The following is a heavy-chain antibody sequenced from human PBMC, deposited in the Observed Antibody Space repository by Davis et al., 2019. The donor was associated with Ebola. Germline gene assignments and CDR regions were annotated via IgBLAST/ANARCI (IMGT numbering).Heavy chain of an antibody. CDR1: GYTFPSYP. CDR3: AREWQNYFSY. Sequence: ASVKVSCKTSGYTFPSYPIHWVRQAPGQRLEWMGWINAANGNTKYSQSFQGRVTITRDTSTRTAYLEVTNVTSEDTAVYYCAREWQNYFSYWGQRTLVTVSS. D-gene: IGHD5-12*01. J-gene: IGHJ4*02. CDR2: INAANGNT. V-gene: IGHV1-3*01.